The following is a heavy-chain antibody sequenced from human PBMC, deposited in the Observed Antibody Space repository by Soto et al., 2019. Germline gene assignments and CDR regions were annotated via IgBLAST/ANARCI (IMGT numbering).Heavy chain of an antibody. CDR2: IIPIFGTA. V-gene: IGHV1-69*01. CDR3: ARDPPGYSSSPTPGGI. J-gene: IGHJ3*02. Sequence: QVQLVQSGAEVKKPGSSVKVSCKASGGTFRSYAISWVRQAPGQGLEWMGGIIPIFGTANYAQKFQGRVTITADESTSTAYMELSSLRSDDTAVYYCARDPPGYSSSPTPGGIWGQGTMVTVSS. CDR1: GGTFRSYA. D-gene: IGHD6-13*01.